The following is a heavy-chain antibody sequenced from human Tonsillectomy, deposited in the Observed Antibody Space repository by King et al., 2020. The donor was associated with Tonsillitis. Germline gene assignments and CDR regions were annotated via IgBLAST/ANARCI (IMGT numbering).Heavy chain of an antibody. V-gene: IGHV3-48*01. CDR1: GFTFSSYS. J-gene: IGHJ6*03. CDR2: ISSSSSTI. D-gene: IGHD3-3*01. Sequence: VQLVESGGGLVQPGGSLRLSCAASGFTFSSYSMNWVRQAPGKGLEWVSYISSSSSTIYYADSVKGRFTISRDNAKNSLYLQMNSLRAEDTAVYYCARKFGYSEFWSGYYTLPEVDYYYMDVWGKGTTVTVSS. CDR3: ARKFGYSEFWSGYYTLPEVDYYYMDV.